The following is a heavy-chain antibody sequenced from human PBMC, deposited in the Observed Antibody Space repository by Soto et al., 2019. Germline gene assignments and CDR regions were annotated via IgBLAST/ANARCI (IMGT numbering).Heavy chain of an antibody. J-gene: IGHJ4*02. CDR2: VNTYDVNT. Sequence: QVQLVQSGAEVKKPGASVKVSCKTSGYTFTSFGISWMRQAPGQGLEWMGWVNTYDVNTNYAQKFQGRVTMTTDTSTSTAYMELGSLRSDDTAVYYCARPAKGDYWGQGTLVTVSS. CDR3: ARPAKGDY. V-gene: IGHV1-18*01. CDR1: GYTFTSFG. D-gene: IGHD2-2*01.